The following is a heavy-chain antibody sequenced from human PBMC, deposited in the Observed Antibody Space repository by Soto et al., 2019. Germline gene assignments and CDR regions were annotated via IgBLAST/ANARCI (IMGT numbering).Heavy chain of an antibody. CDR1: GFTFSSHA. D-gene: IGHD3-22*01. Sequence: GGSLRLSCAASGFTFSSHAMSWVRQAPGRGLEWVSGISASGVSTYYADSVKGRFTIARDNSKNTLYLQMNSLRAEDTAVYYCAKTQYYYDSGYFDYWGQGTLVTVPQ. J-gene: IGHJ4*02. CDR2: ISASGVST. V-gene: IGHV3-23*01. CDR3: AKTQYYYDSGYFDY.